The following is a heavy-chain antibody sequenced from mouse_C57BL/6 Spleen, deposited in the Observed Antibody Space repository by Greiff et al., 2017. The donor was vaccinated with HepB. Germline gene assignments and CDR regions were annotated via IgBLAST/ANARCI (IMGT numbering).Heavy chain of an antibody. J-gene: IGHJ3*01. Sequence: VQLKQSGAELVKPGASVKLSCTASGFTFTDYYMHWVKQRTEQGLEWIGRIDPEDGETKSAPKFQGKATITADTSSSTAYLQLSSLTSEDTAVYYCARTGGFAYWGQGTLVTVSA. V-gene: IGHV14-2*01. CDR1: GFTFTDYY. CDR3: ARTGGFAY. CDR2: IDPEDGET.